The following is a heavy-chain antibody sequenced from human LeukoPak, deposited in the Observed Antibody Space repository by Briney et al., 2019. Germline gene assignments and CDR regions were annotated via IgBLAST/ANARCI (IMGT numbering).Heavy chain of an antibody. V-gene: IGHV1-46*01. D-gene: IGHD3-22*01. CDR3: ATLKLRYYYDSSGYLNWFDP. CDR1: GYTFINYY. Sequence: ASVKVSCKASGYTFINYYMHWVRQAPGQGLEWMGIINPSGGTTSYAQKFQGRVTMTEDTSTDTAYMELSSLRSEDTAVYYCATLKLRYYYDSSGYLNWFDPWGQGTLVTVSS. CDR2: INPSGGTT. J-gene: IGHJ5*02.